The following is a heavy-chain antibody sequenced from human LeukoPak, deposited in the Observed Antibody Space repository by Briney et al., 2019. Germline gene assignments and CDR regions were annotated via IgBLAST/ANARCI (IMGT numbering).Heavy chain of an antibody. CDR2: IWYDGSNK. D-gene: IGHD6-13*01. V-gene: IGHV3-33*08. Sequence: PGGSLRLSCAASGFTFSSYAMSWVRQAPGKGLEWVAVIWYDGSNKYYADSVKGRFTISRDNSKNTLYLQMNSLRAEDTAVYYCARDSSSWFDYWGQGTLVTVSS. J-gene: IGHJ4*02. CDR1: GFTFSSYA. CDR3: ARDSSSWFDY.